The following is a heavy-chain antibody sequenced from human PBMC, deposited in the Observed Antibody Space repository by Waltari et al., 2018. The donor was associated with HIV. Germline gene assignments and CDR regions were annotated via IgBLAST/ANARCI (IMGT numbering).Heavy chain of an antibody. V-gene: IGHV3-7*01. Sequence: EVQLVESGGGLVQPGGSVRLSCAASGFTLSKYWMGWVRQAPGKGLEWVANMKQDGSEKYYVDSVKGRFTISRDNAKSSLFLQMNSLTADDAAVYYCARSRSGWYLGFDYWGQGALVIVSS. CDR3: ARSRSGWYLGFDY. CDR2: MKQDGSEK. D-gene: IGHD6-19*01. J-gene: IGHJ4*02. CDR1: GFTLSKYW.